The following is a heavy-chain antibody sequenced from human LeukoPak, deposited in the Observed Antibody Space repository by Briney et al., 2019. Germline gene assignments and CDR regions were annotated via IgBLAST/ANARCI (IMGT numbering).Heavy chain of an antibody. D-gene: IGHD3-10*01. CDR3: ARYHGSGRDADY. Sequence: SETLSLTCTVSSGSIRNSNYYWGWIRQPPGKGLEWIGSIFYDGSSDYNPSLKSRVTISVDTSKNKFSLKVKSVTAADTAVYCARYHGSGRDADYWGQGTLVTVSS. J-gene: IGHJ4*02. CDR1: SGSIRNSNYY. CDR2: IFYDGSS. V-gene: IGHV4-39*01.